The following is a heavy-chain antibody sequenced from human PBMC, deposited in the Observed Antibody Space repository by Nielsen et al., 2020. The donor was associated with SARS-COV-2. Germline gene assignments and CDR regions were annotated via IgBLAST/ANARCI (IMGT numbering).Heavy chain of an antibody. CDR2: ISGSGGST. V-gene: IGHV3-23*01. Sequence: WIRQPPGKGLEWVSAISGSGGSTYYADSVKGRFTISRDNSKNTLYLQMNSLRAEDTAVYYCARDRITMVRGVRHYGMDVWGQGTTVTVSS. CDR3: ARDRITMVRGVRHYGMDV. J-gene: IGHJ6*02. D-gene: IGHD3-10*01.